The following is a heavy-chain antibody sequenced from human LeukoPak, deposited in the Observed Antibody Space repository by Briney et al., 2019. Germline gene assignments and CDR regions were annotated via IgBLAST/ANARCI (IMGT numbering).Heavy chain of an antibody. CDR3: ARDGGEYSSSSYFDY. CDR1: GGTFSSYA. V-gene: IGHV1-69*13. Sequence: GASVKVSCKASGGTFSSYAISWVRQAPGQGLEGMGRIIPIFGTANYAQKFQGRVTIPPHESTSTAYMELSSLRSEDTAVYYCARDGGEYSSSSYFDYWGQGTLVTVSS. J-gene: IGHJ4*02. CDR2: IIPIFGTA. D-gene: IGHD6-6*01.